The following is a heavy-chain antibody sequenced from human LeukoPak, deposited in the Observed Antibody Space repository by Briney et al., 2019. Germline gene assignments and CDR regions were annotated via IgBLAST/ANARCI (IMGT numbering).Heavy chain of an antibody. Sequence: PGGSLRLSCAASGFILSNYWIHWVRHAPGKGLVWVSRINSDGSNTIYADSVKGRFTISRDNAKNTLYLQMNNLRAEDTAVYYCARVGSTTDYWGQGTPVTVSS. CDR2: INSDGSNT. V-gene: IGHV3-74*01. J-gene: IGHJ4*02. D-gene: IGHD2/OR15-2a*01. CDR3: ARVGSTTDY. CDR1: GFILSNYW.